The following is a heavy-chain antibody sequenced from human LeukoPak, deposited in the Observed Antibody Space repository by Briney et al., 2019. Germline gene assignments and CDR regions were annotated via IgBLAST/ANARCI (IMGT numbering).Heavy chain of an antibody. CDR2: IHFSGST. CDR3: ARVYGDYKGFGTFDI. Sequence: SETLSLTCTVSGGSLSSYYWSWIRQPPGKRLEWIGFIHFSGSTNYNPSLKSRVTISVDTSKNQFSLKMTSVTAADTVVYYCARVYGDYKGFGTFDIWGQGTMVTVSS. D-gene: IGHD4-17*01. J-gene: IGHJ3*02. V-gene: IGHV4-59*08. CDR1: GGSLSSYY.